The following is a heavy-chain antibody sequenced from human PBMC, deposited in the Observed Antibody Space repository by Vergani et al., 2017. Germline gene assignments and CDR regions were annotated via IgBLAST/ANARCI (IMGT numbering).Heavy chain of an antibody. CDR2: ISWNSGSI. D-gene: IGHD1-26*01. CDR1: GFTFDDYA. Sequence: EVQLVESGGGLVQPGGSLRLSCAASGFTFDDYAMHWVRQAPGKGLEWVSGISWNSGSIGYADSVKGRFTISRDNAKNSLYLQMNSLRAEDTALYYCAKESGSYGAYGMDVWGQGTTVTVSS. J-gene: IGHJ6*02. V-gene: IGHV3-9*01. CDR3: AKESGSYGAYGMDV.